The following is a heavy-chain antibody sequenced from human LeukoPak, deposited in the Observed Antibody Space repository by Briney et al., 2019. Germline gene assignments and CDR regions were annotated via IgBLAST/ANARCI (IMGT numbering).Heavy chain of an antibody. CDR1: GGSISSYY. CDR2: IYYSGST. J-gene: IGHJ4*02. Sequence: SETLSLTCTVSGGSISSYYWSWIRQPPGKGLEWIGYIYYSGSTNYNPSLKSRVTISVDTSKNQFSLKLSSVTAADTAVYYCARAPSGPPPGGWYFDYWGQGTLVTVSS. CDR3: ARAPSGPPPGGWYFDY. V-gene: IGHV4-59*01. D-gene: IGHD6-19*01.